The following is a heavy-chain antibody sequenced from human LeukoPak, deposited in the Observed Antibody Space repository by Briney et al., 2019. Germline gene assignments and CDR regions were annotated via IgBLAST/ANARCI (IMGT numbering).Heavy chain of an antibody. Sequence: SETLSLTCTVSGDSISRGTYYSGWIRQPPGKGLEWIGTIYYSGSTYYNPSLKSRVTISVDTSKNQFSLKLSSVTAADTAVYFCARGRTDYWGQGTLVTVSS. CDR3: ARGRTDY. D-gene: IGHD1-14*01. V-gene: IGHV4-39*01. CDR1: GDSISRGTYY. CDR2: IYYSGST. J-gene: IGHJ4*02.